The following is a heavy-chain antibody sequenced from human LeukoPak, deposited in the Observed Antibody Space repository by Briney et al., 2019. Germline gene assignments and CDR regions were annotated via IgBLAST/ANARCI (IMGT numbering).Heavy chain of an antibody. V-gene: IGHV1-3*01. CDR1: GYTFTSYA. CDR2: INAGNGNT. Sequence: GASVKVSCKASGYTFTSYAMHWVRQAPGQRLEWMGWINAGNGNTKYSQKFQGRVTITRDTSASTAYVELSSLRSEDTAVYYCARPAMRYFDWLLDPYYFDYWGQGTLVTVSS. D-gene: IGHD3-9*01. J-gene: IGHJ4*02. CDR3: ARPAMRYFDWLLDPYYFDY.